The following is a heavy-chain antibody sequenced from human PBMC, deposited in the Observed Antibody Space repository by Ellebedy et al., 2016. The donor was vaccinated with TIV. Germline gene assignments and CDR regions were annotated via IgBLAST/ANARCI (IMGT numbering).Heavy chain of an antibody. CDR2: MNPNSGKT. CDR3: ARVVRLGGRSYYFDY. CDR1: GYTFTNYD. J-gene: IGHJ4*02. Sequence: AASVKVSCKASGYTFTNYDIDWVRQATGQGLEWMGWMNPNSGKTGYAQKFQGRVTMTWNTSINTACMELSSLIFDDTAVYFCARVVRLGGRSYYFDYWGQGTLVAVSS. V-gene: IGHV1-8*02. D-gene: IGHD3-16*01.